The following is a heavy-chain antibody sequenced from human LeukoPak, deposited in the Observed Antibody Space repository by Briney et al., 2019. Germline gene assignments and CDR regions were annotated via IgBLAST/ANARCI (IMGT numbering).Heavy chain of an antibody. V-gene: IGHV3-9*01. CDR3: VRGLKYNWNLASNWLDS. J-gene: IGHJ5*01. Sequence: PGGSLRLSCAASGFTFHNFAMHWVRQAPGKGLEWVAGVSWNSDRVLYSDSLRGRFTISRDNAANSLYLQMNSLGPDDTALYYCVRGLKYNWNLASNWLDSWGPGALVTVSS. CDR1: GFTFHNFA. CDR2: VSWNSDRV. D-gene: IGHD1-1*01.